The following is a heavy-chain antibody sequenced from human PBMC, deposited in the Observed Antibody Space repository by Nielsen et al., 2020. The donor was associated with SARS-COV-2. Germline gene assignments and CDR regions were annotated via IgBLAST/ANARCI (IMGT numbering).Heavy chain of an antibody. V-gene: IGHV3-7*03. D-gene: IGHD2-15*01. J-gene: IGHJ5*02. CDR2: IKRDGSEK. Sequence: GEFLKISCAASGFTFSNYWMSWVRQAPGKGLEWVANIKRDGSEKYYVDSVKGRFTISRDNAKNSLYLQMNSLRAEDTAVYYCAREVAVLAGGFDPWGQGTLVTVSS. CDR1: GFTFSNYW. CDR3: AREVAVLAGGFDP.